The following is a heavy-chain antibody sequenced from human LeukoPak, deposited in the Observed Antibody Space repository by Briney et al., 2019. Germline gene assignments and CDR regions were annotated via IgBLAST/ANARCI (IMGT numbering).Heavy chain of an antibody. J-gene: IGHJ4*02. CDR2: ISGSGGST. V-gene: IGHV3-23*01. Sequence: PGGSLRLSCAASGFTFSSYAMSWVRQAPGKGLEWVSAISGSGGSTYYADSVKGRFTISRDNSKNTQYLKMNSLRAEETAVYYCAKDRSGGYDSVPYYWGQGTLVTVSS. CDR3: AKDRSGGYDSVPYY. CDR1: GFTFSSYA. D-gene: IGHD5-12*01.